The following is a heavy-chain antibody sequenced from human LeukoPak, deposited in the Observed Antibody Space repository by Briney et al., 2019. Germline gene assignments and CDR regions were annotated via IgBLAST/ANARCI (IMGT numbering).Heavy chain of an antibody. Sequence: ASVKVSCKASGYTFTGYYMHWVRQAPGQGLEWMGWINPNSGGTNYAQKFQGRVTMTRDTPISTAYMELSRLRSDDTAVYYCARARTVTSVCVSYWGQGTLVTV. CDR3: ARARTVTSVCVSY. D-gene: IGHD4-17*01. CDR1: GYTFTGYY. J-gene: IGHJ4*02. CDR2: INPNSGGT. V-gene: IGHV1-2*02.